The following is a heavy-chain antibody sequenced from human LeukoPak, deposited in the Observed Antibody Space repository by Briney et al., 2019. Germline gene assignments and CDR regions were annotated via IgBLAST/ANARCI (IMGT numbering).Heavy chain of an antibody. CDR1: GFTFSNYW. CDR2: IDANAKTT. CDR3: ARAPATNEWRCMDY. V-gene: IGHV3-74*01. Sequence: GGSLRLSCAASGFTFSNYWLHWVRQAPGKGLVWVSRIDANAKTTSYADSVKGRFTISTDNAKKTLYLQMNSLRAEDTAVYYCARAPATNEWRCMDYWGQGTLVTVSS. J-gene: IGHJ4*02. D-gene: IGHD2-8*02.